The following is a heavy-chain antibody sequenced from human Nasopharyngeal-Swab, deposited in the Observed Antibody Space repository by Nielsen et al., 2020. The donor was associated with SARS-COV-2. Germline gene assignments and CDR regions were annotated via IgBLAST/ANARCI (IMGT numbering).Heavy chain of an antibody. V-gene: IGHV4-59*01. CDR3: ARDNSGIGVTPNGMDV. CDR2: TYYSGST. Sequence: SETLSLTCTVSGGSISSYYWSWIRQPPGKGLEWIGYTYYSGSTNYNPSLKSRVTISVDTSKNQFSLKLSSVTAADTAVYYCARDNSGIGVTPNGMDVWGQGTTVTVSS. D-gene: IGHD2-21*02. CDR1: GGSISSYY. J-gene: IGHJ6*02.